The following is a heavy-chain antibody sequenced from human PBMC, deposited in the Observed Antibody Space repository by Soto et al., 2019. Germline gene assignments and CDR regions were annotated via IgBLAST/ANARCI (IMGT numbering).Heavy chain of an antibody. V-gene: IGHV4-34*01. D-gene: IGHD3-9*01. CDR1: GGSFSGYY. Sequence: SETLSLTCAVYGGSFSGYYWSWIRQPPGKGLEWIGEINHSGSTNYNPSLKSRVTISVDTSKNQFSLKLSSVTAADTAVYYCARAFSDIFTGYSTFDYWGQGTLVTVSS. CDR2: INHSGST. J-gene: IGHJ4*02. CDR3: ARAFSDIFTGYSTFDY.